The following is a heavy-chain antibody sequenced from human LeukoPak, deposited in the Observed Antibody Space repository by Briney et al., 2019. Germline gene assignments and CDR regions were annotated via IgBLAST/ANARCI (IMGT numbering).Heavy chain of an antibody. D-gene: IGHD3-22*01. V-gene: IGHV4-59*08. CDR2: IYYSGST. J-gene: IGHJ3*02. CDR1: GGSISNYY. CDR3: ARHGALWVGSGYYFWSAFDI. Sequence: SETLSLTCTVSGGSISNYYWSWIRQPPGKGLEWIGYIYYSGSTNYNPSLKSRVTISVGTSKNQFSLKLNSVTAAETAVYYCARHGALWVGSGYYFWSAFDIWGQGTKVTVSS.